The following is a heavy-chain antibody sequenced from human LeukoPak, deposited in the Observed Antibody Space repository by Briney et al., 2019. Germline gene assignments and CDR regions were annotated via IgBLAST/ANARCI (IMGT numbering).Heavy chain of an antibody. CDR1: GYTFTCYY. J-gene: IGHJ5*02. D-gene: IGHD2-21*02. Sequence: ASVKVSCKASGYTFTCYYMHWVRQAPGQGLEWMGWINPNSGGTNYAQKFQGRVTMTRDTSISTAYMELSRLRSDDTAVYYCARDISINYGGNSYWFDPWGQGTLVTVSS. CDR3: ARDISINYGGNSYWFDP. V-gene: IGHV1-2*02. CDR2: INPNSGGT.